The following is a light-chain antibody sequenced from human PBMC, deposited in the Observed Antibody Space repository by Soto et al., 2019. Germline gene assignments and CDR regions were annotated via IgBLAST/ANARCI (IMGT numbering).Light chain of an antibody. V-gene: IGLV1-44*01. J-gene: IGLJ1*01. CDR3: AAWDDSLIGYV. CDR1: SSNIGINS. CDR2: SNN. Sequence: QAVVTQPPSTSGTPGQRVSISCSGSSSNIGINSVNWYQQLPGTAPKLLIYSNNQRPSGVPDRFSASKSGTSASLAISGLQSEDEGDYFCAAWDDSLIGYVFGTGTKLTVL.